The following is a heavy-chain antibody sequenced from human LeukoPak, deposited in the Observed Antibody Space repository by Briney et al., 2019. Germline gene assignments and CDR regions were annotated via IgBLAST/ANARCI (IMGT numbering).Heavy chain of an antibody. CDR3: ARVKYYYDSSGYSQNFDY. Sequence: PSETLSLTCTVSGGSISSYYWSWIRQPPGKGRGWVGCIYYSGSTNYNPSLKSRVTISVDTSKNQFSLKLSSVTAADTAVYYCARVKYYYDSSGYSQNFDYWGQGTLVTVSS. V-gene: IGHV4-59*01. D-gene: IGHD3-22*01. CDR2: IYYSGST. J-gene: IGHJ4*02. CDR1: GGSISSYY.